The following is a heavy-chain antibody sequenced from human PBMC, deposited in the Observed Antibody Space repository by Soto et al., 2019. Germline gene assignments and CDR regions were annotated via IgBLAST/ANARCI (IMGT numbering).Heavy chain of an antibody. D-gene: IGHD4-17*01. CDR3: ARDWAVTKDGYYYKYGMDV. Sequence: QVQLVQSGAEVKKPGASVKVSCKASGYIFTGYYMHWVRQAPGQGLEWMGWINPNSGGTNYAQKFQGWVTMTRDTSISTAYMELSRLRSDDTAVYYCARDWAVTKDGYYYKYGMDVWGQGTTVTVSS. CDR2: INPNSGGT. V-gene: IGHV1-2*04. CDR1: GYIFTGYY. J-gene: IGHJ6*02.